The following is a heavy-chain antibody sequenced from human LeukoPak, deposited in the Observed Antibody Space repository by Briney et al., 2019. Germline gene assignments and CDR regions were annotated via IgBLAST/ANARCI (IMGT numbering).Heavy chain of an antibody. J-gene: IGHJ5*02. D-gene: IGHD3-10*01. V-gene: IGHV1-2*02. Sequence: GASVKVSCKTSGYTFTAYYIHWVRQAPGQGLEWMGWINPHSGDTNYAQNFQGRVTMTRDTSISTTYMELSSLRSDDTAVYYCATTIVGTSMVRGFIPQWYNCFDPWGQGTLVTVSS. CDR3: ATTIVGTSMVRGFIPQWYNCFDP. CDR2: INPHSGDT. CDR1: GYTFTAYY.